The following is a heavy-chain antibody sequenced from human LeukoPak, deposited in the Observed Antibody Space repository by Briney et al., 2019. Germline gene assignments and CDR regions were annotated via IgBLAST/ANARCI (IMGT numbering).Heavy chain of an antibody. V-gene: IGHV4-38-2*01. CDR1: GYSITSGYY. J-gene: IGHJ4*02. D-gene: IGHD4-11*01. CDR2: IYHSGGT. CDR3: ARRYSNYFFDY. Sequence: SETLSLTCAFYGYSITSGYYWAWIRQPPGKGLEWIGNIYHSGGTYYNPSLKSRVTVSVDTSKNQFSLKLSSVTAADTAVYYCARRYSNYFFDYWGQGTLVTVSS.